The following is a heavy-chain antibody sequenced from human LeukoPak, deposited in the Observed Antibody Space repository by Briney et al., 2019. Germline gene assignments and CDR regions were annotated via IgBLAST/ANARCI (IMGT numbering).Heavy chain of an antibody. CDR1: GGSISSSSYY. D-gene: IGHD3-9*01. Sequence: PSETLSLTCTVSGGSISSSSYYWGWIRQPPGKGLEWIGSIYYSGSTYYNPSLKSRVTISVDTSKNQFSLKLSSVTAADTAVYYCARHRCYDILTGYYWRSCSPDAFDIWGQGTMVTVSS. CDR3: ARHRCYDILTGYYWRSCSPDAFDI. CDR2: IYYSGST. V-gene: IGHV4-39*01. J-gene: IGHJ3*02.